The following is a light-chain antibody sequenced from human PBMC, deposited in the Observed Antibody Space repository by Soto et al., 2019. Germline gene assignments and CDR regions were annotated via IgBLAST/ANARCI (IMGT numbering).Light chain of an antibody. Sequence: EVVLTQSPGALSLSPGEGVTLSCRASQNIRGNELAWYRQKRGQAPRLLIYGGSRRADGIPDRFSGRGTGTTDTLTSSRLEPNDSAVYYWQDSDNSHTSMFGHGTKLEIK. J-gene: IGKJ1*01. CDR1: QNIRGNE. V-gene: IGKV3-20*01. CDR3: QDSDNSHTSM. CDR2: GGS.